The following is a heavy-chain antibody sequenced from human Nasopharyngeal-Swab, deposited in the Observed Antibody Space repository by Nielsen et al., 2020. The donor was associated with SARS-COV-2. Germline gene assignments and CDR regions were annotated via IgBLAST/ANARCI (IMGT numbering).Heavy chain of an antibody. J-gene: IGHJ5*02. V-gene: IGHV4-34*01. CDR1: GGSFSGYY. CDR2: INRSGST. Sequence: GSLRLSCAVYGGSFSGYYWSWIRQPPGKGLEWIGEINRSGSTNYNPSLKSRVTISVDTSKNQFSLKLSSVTAADTAVYYCARGRGVAAQNWFDPWGQGTLVTVSS. D-gene: IGHD6-6*01. CDR3: ARGRGVAAQNWFDP.